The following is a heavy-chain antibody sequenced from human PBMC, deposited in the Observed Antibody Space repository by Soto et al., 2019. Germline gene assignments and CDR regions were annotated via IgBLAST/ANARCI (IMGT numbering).Heavy chain of an antibody. CDR2: INPSGGST. J-gene: IGHJ4*02. Sequence: QVQLVQSGAEVKKPGASVKVSCKASGYTFTSYYMHWVRQAPGQGLEWMGIINPSGGSTSYAQKFQGRVTMTRDTSTSTVYMELSSLRSEDTAVYYCARVAYGATRGYYFDYWGQGTLVTVSS. D-gene: IGHD4-17*01. CDR1: GYTFTSYY. V-gene: IGHV1-46*01. CDR3: ARVAYGATRGYYFDY.